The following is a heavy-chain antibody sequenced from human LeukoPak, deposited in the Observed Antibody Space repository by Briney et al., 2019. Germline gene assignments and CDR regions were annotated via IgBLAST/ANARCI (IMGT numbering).Heavy chain of an antibody. V-gene: IGHV4-39*01. CDR1: GGSISSSSYY. CDR3: AATMVRGVHTHFDD. CDR2: IYYSGST. Sequence: SETLPLTCTVSGGSISSSSYYWGWIRQPPGKGLEWIGSIYYSGSTYYNPSLKSRVTICVDTSKNQFSLKLSSVTAAGTAVYYCAATMVRGVHTHFDDWGQGTLVTVSS. J-gene: IGHJ4*02. D-gene: IGHD3-10*01.